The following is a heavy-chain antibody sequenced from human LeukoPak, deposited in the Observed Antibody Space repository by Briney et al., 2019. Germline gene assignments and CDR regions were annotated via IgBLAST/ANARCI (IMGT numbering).Heavy chain of an antibody. V-gene: IGHV1-18*01. J-gene: IGHJ4*02. Sequence: ASVKVSCKASGYTFTSYGISWVRRAPGQGLEWMGWISAYNGNTNYAQKLQGRVTMTTDTSTSTAYMELRSLRSDDTAVYYCARLGNYYDSSGYYYWGQGTLVTVSS. CDR2: ISAYNGNT. CDR3: ARLGNYYDSSGYYY. D-gene: IGHD3-22*01. CDR1: GYTFTSYG.